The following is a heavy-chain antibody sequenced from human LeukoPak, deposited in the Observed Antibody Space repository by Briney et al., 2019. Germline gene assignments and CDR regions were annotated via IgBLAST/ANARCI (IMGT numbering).Heavy chain of an antibody. CDR2: ISAYNGNT. Sequence: ASVKVSCKASGYTFTSYGISWVRQAPGQGREWMGWISAYNGNTNYAQKLQGRVTMTTDTSTSTAYMELRSLRSDDTAVYYCARVRVGVDNYYDILTVPPENYYYMEVWGKGTTVTVSS. V-gene: IGHV1-18*01. D-gene: IGHD3-9*01. CDR3: ARVRVGVDNYYDILTVPPENYYYMEV. CDR1: GYTFTSYG. J-gene: IGHJ6*03.